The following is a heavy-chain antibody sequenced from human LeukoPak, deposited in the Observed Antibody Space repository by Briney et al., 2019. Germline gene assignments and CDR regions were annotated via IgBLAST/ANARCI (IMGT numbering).Heavy chain of an antibody. D-gene: IGHD3-22*01. CDR3: AKDVGLDFDSSGYYSPYFDY. J-gene: IGHJ4*02. CDR1: GFPFDDYG. Sequence: SLRLSCAASGFPFDDYGMTWVRQAPGKGLEWVSGISWNSGSIGYADSVKGRFTISRDNAKNSLYLQMNSLRAEDTALYYCAKDVGLDFDSSGYYSPYFDYWGQGTLVTVSS. CDR2: ISWNSGSI. V-gene: IGHV3-9*01.